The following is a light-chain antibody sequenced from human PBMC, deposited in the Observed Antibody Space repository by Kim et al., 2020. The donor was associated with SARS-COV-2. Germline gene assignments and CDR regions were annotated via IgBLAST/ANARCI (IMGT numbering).Light chain of an antibody. CDR3: QQYNNWPPLT. V-gene: IGKV3-15*01. CDR1: HGVYSN. Sequence: VALTQSPATLSASPGERVTLSCMASHGVYSNLAWYQQKPGQAPRLLIYAASTRATGVPGRFSGSGSGTEFTLTISSLQSEDFAIYHCQQYNNWPPLTFGGGTKVDIK. J-gene: IGKJ4*01. CDR2: AAS.